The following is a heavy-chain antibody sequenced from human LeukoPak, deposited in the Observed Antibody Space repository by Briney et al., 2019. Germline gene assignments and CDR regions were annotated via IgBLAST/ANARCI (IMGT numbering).Heavy chain of an antibody. D-gene: IGHD3-10*01. V-gene: IGHV1-2*02. Sequence: GASVKVSCKASGYTFTGYYMHWVRQAPGQGLEWMGWINPNSGGTNYAQKFQGRVTMTRDTSISTAYMELSSLRSDDTAVYYCARSWVKYSASGSPRHYYYMDVWGKGTTVTISS. CDR3: ARSWVKYSASGSPRHYYYMDV. CDR1: GYTFTGYY. J-gene: IGHJ6*03. CDR2: INPNSGGT.